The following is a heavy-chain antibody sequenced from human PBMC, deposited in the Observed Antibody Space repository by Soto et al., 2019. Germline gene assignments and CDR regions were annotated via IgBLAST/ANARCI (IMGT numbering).Heavy chain of an antibody. CDR3: ARDLVAAAHYYYYGMDV. CDR1: GGSISNSNW. Sequence: TSETLSLTCAVSGGSISNSNWWRWVRQPPGKGLEWIGEIYHSGSTNYNPSLKSRVTISVDKSKNQFSLRLSSVTAADTAVYYCARDLVAAAHYYYYGMDVWGQGTTVTVSS. D-gene: IGHD6-13*01. CDR2: IYHSGST. J-gene: IGHJ6*02. V-gene: IGHV4-4*02.